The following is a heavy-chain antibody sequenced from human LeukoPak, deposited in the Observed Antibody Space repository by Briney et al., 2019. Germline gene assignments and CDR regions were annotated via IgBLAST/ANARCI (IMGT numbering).Heavy chain of an antibody. Sequence: PSETLSLTCTVSGDSISNYYWSWIRQPAGKGLEWIGRIYTSGSTNYNPSLKSRVTISVDTSKNQFSLKLSSVTAADTAVYYCARGSSSSRGGLDPWGQGTLVTVSS. CDR1: GDSISNYY. CDR3: ARGSSSSRGGLDP. CDR2: IYTSGST. D-gene: IGHD6-6*01. J-gene: IGHJ5*02. V-gene: IGHV4-4*07.